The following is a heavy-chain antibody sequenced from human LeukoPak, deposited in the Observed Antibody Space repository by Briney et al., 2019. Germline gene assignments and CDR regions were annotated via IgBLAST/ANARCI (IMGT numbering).Heavy chain of an antibody. V-gene: IGHV1-2*02. Sequence: ASVKVSCKASGYTFTDYSMHWVRQAPGQGLEWMGWINPNSGDTNDAQKFQGRVTMTRDTSISTAYMELSSLRSDDTAVYFCARSGGMDYWGQGTLVTVSS. D-gene: IGHD3-16*01. CDR1: GYTFTDYS. CDR3: ARSGGMDY. J-gene: IGHJ4*02. CDR2: INPNSGDT.